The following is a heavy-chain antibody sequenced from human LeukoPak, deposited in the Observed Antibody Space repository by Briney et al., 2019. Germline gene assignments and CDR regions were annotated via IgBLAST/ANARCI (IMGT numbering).Heavy chain of an antibody. CDR2: ISYDGSNK. J-gene: IGHJ4*02. D-gene: IGHD3-10*01. CDR1: GFTFSSYA. Sequence: PGGSLRLSCAASGFTFSSYAMHWVRQAPGKGLEWVAVISYDGSNKYYADSMKGRFTISGDNSKNTLYLRMNSLRAEDTAVYYCASRSMVRGVMGDYWGQGTLVTVSS. CDR3: ASRSMVRGVMGDY. V-gene: IGHV3-30*04.